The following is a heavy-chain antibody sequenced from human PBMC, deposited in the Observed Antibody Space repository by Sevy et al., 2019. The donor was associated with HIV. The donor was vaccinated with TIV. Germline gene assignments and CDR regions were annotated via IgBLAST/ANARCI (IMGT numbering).Heavy chain of an antibody. CDR3: ARGENDDEFFQY. V-gene: IGHV3-30*04. D-gene: IGHD1-26*01. Sequence: GGSLRLSCTVSGFIFSNFAMHWVRQAPGKGLEWVAVTSYDGSHKYYADSVKGRFTVSRDNSRNILSLEMNSLRRDDTAVYYCARGENDDEFFQYWGQGTLVNVSS. CDR1: GFIFSNFA. J-gene: IGHJ1*01. CDR2: TSYDGSHK.